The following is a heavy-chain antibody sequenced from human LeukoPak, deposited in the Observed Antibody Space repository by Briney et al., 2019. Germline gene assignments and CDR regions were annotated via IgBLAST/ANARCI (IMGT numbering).Heavy chain of an antibody. CDR2: IYYSGST. J-gene: IGHJ4*02. V-gene: IGHV4-59*04. D-gene: IGHD6-13*01. CDR1: GGSISNYY. Sequence: SETLSLTCTVSGGSISNYYWSWIRQPPGKGLEWIGYIYYSGSTYYNPSLKSRVTISVDTSKNQFSLKLSSVTAADTAVYYCARHIPEIAAAAGFDYWGQGTLVTVSS. CDR3: ARHIPEIAAAAGFDY.